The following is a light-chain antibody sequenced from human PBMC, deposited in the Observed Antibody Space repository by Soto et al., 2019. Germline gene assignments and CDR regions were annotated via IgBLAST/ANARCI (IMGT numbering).Light chain of an antibody. CDR1: SSDIGHYDY. Sequence: QSVLTQPASVSGSPGQSITISCTGTSSDIGHYDYVSWYQQHPGKAPKLMIYHVTYRPSGVARRSAGSKSGNSASLTISGHQADDEADYYCCSLTTSHTYVFGSGTKLTVL. V-gene: IGLV2-14*03. J-gene: IGLJ1*01. CDR2: HVT. CDR3: CSLTTSHTYV.